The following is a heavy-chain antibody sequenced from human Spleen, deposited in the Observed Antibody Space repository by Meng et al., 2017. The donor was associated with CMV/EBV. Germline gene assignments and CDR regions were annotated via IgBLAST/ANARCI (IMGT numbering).Heavy chain of an antibody. J-gene: IGHJ4*02. CDR1: GFTFGDYA. CDR2: ISSDTSYI. V-gene: IGHV3-21*01. Sequence: GESLKISCTASGFTFGDYAMSWVRQAPGKGLEWVSSISSDTSYIYYADSMKGRFTISRDNTKNSLYLQMNSLRAEDTAVYYCARERSSGGFDYWGQGTLVTVSS. D-gene: IGHD2-15*01. CDR3: ARERSSGGFDY.